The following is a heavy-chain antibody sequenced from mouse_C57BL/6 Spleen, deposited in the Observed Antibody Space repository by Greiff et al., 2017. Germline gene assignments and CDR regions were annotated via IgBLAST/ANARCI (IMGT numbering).Heavy chain of an antibody. J-gene: IGHJ3*01. V-gene: IGHV1-82*01. D-gene: IGHD2-4*01. CDR1: GYAFSSSW. CDR2: IYPGDGDT. CDR3: ERDYDYGGFAY. Sequence: VQLVESGPELVKPGASVKISCKASGYAFSSSWMNWVKQRPGKGLEWIGRIYPGDGDTNYNGKFKGKATLTADKSSSTAYMQLSSLTSEDSAVYFGERDYDYGGFAYWGQGTLVTVSA.